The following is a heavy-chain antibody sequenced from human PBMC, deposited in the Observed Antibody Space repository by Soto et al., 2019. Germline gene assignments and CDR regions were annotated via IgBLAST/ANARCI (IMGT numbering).Heavy chain of an antibody. J-gene: IGHJ4*02. CDR1: GGSVSSGSYF. V-gene: IGHV4-30-2*01. D-gene: IGHD4-17*01. CDR3: ARAMTTVTTIDY. CDR2: IYHSGST. Sequence: SETLSLTCTVSGGSVSSGSYFWGWIRQPPGKGLEWIGYIYHSGSTYYNPSLKSRVTISVDRSKNQFSLKLSSVTAADTAVYYCARAMTTVTTIDYWGQGTLVTVSS.